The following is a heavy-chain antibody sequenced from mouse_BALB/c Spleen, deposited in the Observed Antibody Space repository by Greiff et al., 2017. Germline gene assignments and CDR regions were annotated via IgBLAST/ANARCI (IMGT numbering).Heavy chain of an antibody. CDR2: IDPENGNT. CDR3: ARLDYGYPWYFDV. J-gene: IGHJ1*01. D-gene: IGHD1-2*01. Sequence: EVHLVESGAELVRPGALVKLSCKASGFNIKDYYMHWVKQRPEQGLEWIGWIDPENGNTIYDPKFQGKASITADTSSNTAYLQLSSLTSEDTAVYYCARLDYGYPWYFDVWGAGTTVTVSS. CDR1: GFNIKDYY. V-gene: IGHV14-1*02.